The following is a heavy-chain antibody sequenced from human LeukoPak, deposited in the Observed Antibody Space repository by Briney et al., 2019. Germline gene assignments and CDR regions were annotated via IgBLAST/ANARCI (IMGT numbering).Heavy chain of an antibody. D-gene: IGHD6-13*01. CDR3: AMSPAASTEYFQD. CDR2: IYPGDSDT. V-gene: IGHV5-51*01. Sequence: GESLKISCKGSGYSFTNSWIGWVRQMPGKGLESMGIIYPGDSDTRYSPSFQGQFTISADKSISTAYLQWSSLKASDTAMYYCAMSPAASTEYFQDWGQGTLVTVSS. J-gene: IGHJ1*01. CDR1: GYSFTNSW.